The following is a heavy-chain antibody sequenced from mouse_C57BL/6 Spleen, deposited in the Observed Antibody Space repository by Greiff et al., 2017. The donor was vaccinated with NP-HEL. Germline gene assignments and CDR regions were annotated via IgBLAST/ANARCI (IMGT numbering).Heavy chain of an antibody. CDR3: TRDPCGTSPYAMDY. Sequence: QFQLQQSGAELVRPGASVTLSCKASGYTFTDYEMHWVKQTPVHGLEWIGAIDPETGGTAYNQKFKGKAILTADKSSSTAYMELRSLTSEDSAVYYCTRDPCGTSPYAMDYWGQGTSVTVSS. J-gene: IGHJ4*01. CDR1: GYTFTDYE. V-gene: IGHV1-15*01. CDR2: IDPETGGT. D-gene: IGHD1-1*01.